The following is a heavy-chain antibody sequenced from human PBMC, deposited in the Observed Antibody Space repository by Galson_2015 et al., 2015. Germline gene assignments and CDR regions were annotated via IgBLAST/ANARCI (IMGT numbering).Heavy chain of an antibody. Sequence: SLRLSCAASGFTFSSYAMHWVRQAPGKGLEWVAVISYDGSNEYYADSVKGRFTISRDNSKNTLYLQMNSLRSEDTAVYYCASIAAAGTGGDGAHDYWGQGTLVTVSS. CDR1: GFTFSSYA. V-gene: IGHV3-30*03. CDR2: ISYDGSNE. CDR3: ASIAAAGTGGDGAHDY. J-gene: IGHJ4*02. D-gene: IGHD6-13*01.